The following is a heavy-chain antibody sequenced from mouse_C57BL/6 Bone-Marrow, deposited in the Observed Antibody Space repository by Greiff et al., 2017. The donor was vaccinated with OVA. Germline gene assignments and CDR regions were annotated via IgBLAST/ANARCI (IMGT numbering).Heavy chain of an antibody. D-gene: IGHD6-1*01. J-gene: IGHJ2*01. CDR2: INPNYGTT. V-gene: IGHV1-39*01. CDR3: ARYSGHYFAS. CDR1: GYSFTDYN. Sequence: EVQVVESGPELVKPGASVKISCKASGYSFTDYNMNWVKQSNGKSLEWIGVINPNYGTTSYNQKFKGKATLTVDQSYSTAYMQLNILTSEDSAVSYCARYSGHYFASWVQGTTLTVSS.